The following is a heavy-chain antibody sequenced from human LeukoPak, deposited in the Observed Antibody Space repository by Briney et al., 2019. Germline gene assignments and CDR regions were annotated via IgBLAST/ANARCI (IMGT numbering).Heavy chain of an antibody. D-gene: IGHD3-10*01. Sequence: ASVKFSCKASGYTFTSYDINWVRQATGQGLEWMGWMNPNRGNTGYAQKFQGRVTMTRNTSISTAYMELSSLRSEDTAVYYCARGLSYYGSGSYYKGHPYYYYYGMDVWGQGTTVTVSS. CDR2: MNPNRGNT. CDR3: ARGLSYYGSGSYYKGHPYYYYYGMDV. J-gene: IGHJ6*02. V-gene: IGHV1-8*01. CDR1: GYTFTSYD.